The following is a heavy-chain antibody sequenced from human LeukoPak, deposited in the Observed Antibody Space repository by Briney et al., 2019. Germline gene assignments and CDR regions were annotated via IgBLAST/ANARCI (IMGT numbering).Heavy chain of an antibody. D-gene: IGHD2/OR15-2a*01. CDR2: INSGSSYI. V-gene: IGHV3-21*01. J-gene: IGHJ3*01. CDR3: AGGSEYPEVAFDV. Sequence: GGSLRLSCTVSGFTLRSYTMNWVRQAPGKGLKWVSYINSGSSYIYYVDSVKGRFTISRDNAKNSLYLQMNSLRAEDTAVYYCAGGSEYPEVAFDVWGQGTMVTVSS. CDR1: GFTLRSYT.